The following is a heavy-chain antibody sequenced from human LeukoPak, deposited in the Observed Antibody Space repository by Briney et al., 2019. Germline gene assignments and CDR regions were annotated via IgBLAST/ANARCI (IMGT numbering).Heavy chain of an antibody. CDR2: IFPDDSDT. J-gene: IGHJ5*02. CDR1: GYSFTSYW. Sequence: GESLKIFCKASGYSFTSYWIGWVRQMPGKGLEWMGIIFPDDSDTRYSPSFQGQVTISADKSINTAYLQWSSLKASDTAMYYCARHGSIGARQNWFDPWGQGNLVTVSS. V-gene: IGHV5-51*01. D-gene: IGHD6-6*01. CDR3: ARHGSIGARQNWFDP.